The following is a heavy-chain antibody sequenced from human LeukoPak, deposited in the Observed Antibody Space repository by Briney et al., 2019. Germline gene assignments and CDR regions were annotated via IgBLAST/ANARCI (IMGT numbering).Heavy chain of an antibody. J-gene: IGHJ4*02. CDR3: AKDHHLYPTTSFDY. Sequence: GGSLRLSCAASGFTFSSYAMSWVRQAPGNGLEWVSAISGSGGSTYYADSVKGRFTISRDNSKNTLYLQMNSLRAEDTAVYYCAKDHHLYPTTSFDYWGQGTLVTVSS. D-gene: IGHD3-16*01. V-gene: IGHV3-23*01. CDR1: GFTFSSYA. CDR2: ISGSGGST.